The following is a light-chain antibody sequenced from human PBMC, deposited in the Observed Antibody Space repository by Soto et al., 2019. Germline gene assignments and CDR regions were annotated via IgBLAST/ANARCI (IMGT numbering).Light chain of an antibody. J-gene: IGKJ4*01. V-gene: IGKV3-15*01. CDR3: QMYNNWFGN. CDR1: QSISSN. Sequence: EIVMTQSPATLSVAPEERATLSCRANQSISSNLAWYQQKPGQAPRLLIYGATTRATGIPAMFSGSGSGTDFTLTISSLQSEDFAVYYCQMYNNWFGNFGRGTKVDIK. CDR2: GAT.